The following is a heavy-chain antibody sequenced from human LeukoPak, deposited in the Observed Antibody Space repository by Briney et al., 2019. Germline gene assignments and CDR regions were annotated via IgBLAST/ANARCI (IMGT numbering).Heavy chain of an antibody. D-gene: IGHD2-2*01. CDR1: GYTFTSYY. J-gene: IGHJ4*02. Sequence: ASVKVSCKASGYTFTSYYMHWVRQAPGQGLEWMGIINPSGGSTSYAQKFQGRVTMTRDTSTSTVYMELSSLRSEDTAVYYCARDRAGCSSTSCPIFYWGQGTLVTVSS. CDR2: INPSGGST. V-gene: IGHV1-46*01. CDR3: ARDRAGCSSTSCPIFY.